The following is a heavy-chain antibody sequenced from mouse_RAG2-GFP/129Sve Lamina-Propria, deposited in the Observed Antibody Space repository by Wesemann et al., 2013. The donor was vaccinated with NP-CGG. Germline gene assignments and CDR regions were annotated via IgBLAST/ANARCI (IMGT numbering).Heavy chain of an antibody. CDR2: IDPETGGT. J-gene: IGHJ2*01. CDR3: TRSLGRSFDY. CDR1: GYTFTDYE. D-gene: IGHD4-1*01. V-gene: IGHV1-15*01. Sequence: VQLQQSGTVLARPGASVKMSCKTSGYTFTDYEMHWVKQTPVHGLEWIGAIDPETGGTAYNQKFKGKAILTADKSSSTAYMELRSLTSEDSAVYYCTRSLGRSFDYWGQGTTLTVSS.